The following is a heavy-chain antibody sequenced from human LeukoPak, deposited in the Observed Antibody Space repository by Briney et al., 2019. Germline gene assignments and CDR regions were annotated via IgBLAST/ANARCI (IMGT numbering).Heavy chain of an antibody. D-gene: IGHD2-15*01. J-gene: IGHJ4*02. CDR3: AREIGVVVVAATPGY. CDR1: GLTFSILT. V-gene: IGHV3-21*01. CDR2: FISSSSYI. Sequence: GRSLRLSCAASGLTFSILTMNWVRHAPGKGLEWVSSFISSSSYISYADSVKGRFTISRDNTKNSLYLQMSSLRAEDTAVYYCAREIGVVVVAATPGYWGQGTLVTVSS.